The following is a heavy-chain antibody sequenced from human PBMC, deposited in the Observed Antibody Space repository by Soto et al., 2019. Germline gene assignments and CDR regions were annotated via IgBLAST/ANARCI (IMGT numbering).Heavy chain of an antibody. J-gene: IGHJ4*02. CDR2: IYYSGST. CDR3: ARARGSYIAY. V-gene: IGHV4-59*01. D-gene: IGHD2-15*01. Sequence: SETLSLTCTVSGGSISSYYWSWIRLPPGKGLEWIGYIYYSGSTNYNPSLKSRVTISVDTSKNQFSLKLSSVTAADTAVYYCARARGSYIAYWGQGTLVTIS. CDR1: GGSISSYY.